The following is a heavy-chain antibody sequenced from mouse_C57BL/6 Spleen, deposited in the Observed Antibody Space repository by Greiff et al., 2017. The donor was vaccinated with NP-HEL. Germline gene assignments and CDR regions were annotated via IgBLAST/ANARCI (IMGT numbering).Heavy chain of an antibody. D-gene: IGHD1-1*01. CDR2: ISDGGSYT. CDR1: GFTFSSYA. Sequence: EVQVVESGGGLVKPGGSLKLSCAASGFTFSSYAMSWVRQTPEKRLEWVATISDGGSYTYYPYNVKGRFTISRHNAKNNLYLQMSHLKSDDTAMYYCARGGYYGSSSFAYWGQGTLVTVSA. CDR3: ARGGYYGSSSFAY. J-gene: IGHJ3*01. V-gene: IGHV5-4*01.